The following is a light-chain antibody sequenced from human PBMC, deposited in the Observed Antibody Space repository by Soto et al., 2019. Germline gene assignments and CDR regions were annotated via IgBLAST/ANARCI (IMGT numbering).Light chain of an antibody. Sequence: QSALTQPPSVSGSPGQSVAISCTGTSSDVGSYNRVSWYQQPPGAAPKLMIYEVSNRPSGVHDRFSGSKSGNTASLTISGLQAEDEADYYCNSYTGSSNYVFGTGTKLTVL. V-gene: IGLV2-18*02. CDR1: SSDVGSYNR. CDR2: EVS. CDR3: NSYTGSSNYV. J-gene: IGLJ1*01.